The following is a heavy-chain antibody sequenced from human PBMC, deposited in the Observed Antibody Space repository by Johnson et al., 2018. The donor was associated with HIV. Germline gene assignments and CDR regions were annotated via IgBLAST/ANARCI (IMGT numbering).Heavy chain of an antibody. CDR2: ISWDGGDT. J-gene: IGHJ3*02. D-gene: IGHD3-10*01. Sequence: VQLVESGGGVVQPGGSLRLSCAASGFSFADYAMHWVRQAPGKGLEWVSLISWDGGDTYYADSVKGRFIISRDNTKESLYLQMNSLRPEDTALYFCAKDGWFGEGAFDIWGQGTMVTVSS. V-gene: IGHV3-43D*03. CDR3: AKDGWFGEGAFDI. CDR1: GFSFADYA.